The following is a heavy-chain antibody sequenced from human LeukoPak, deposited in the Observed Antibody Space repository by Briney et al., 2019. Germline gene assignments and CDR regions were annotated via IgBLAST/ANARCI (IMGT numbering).Heavy chain of an antibody. CDR2: IYYSGRT. V-gene: IGHV4-59*01. CDR1: GGSISSYY. J-gene: IGHJ4*02. Sequence: SETLSLTCTVSGGSISSYYWSWIRQPPGKGLEWIGDIYYSGRTNYNPSLKSRVTISVDTSKNQFSLKLSSVTAADTAVYYCARSSTGSYVDYWGQGTLVTVSS. CDR3: ARSSTGSYVDY. D-gene: IGHD2-2*01.